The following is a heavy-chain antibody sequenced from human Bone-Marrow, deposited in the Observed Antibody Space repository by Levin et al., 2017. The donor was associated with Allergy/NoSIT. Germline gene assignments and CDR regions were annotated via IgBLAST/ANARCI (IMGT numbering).Heavy chain of an antibody. CDR2: MHNSGTT. D-gene: IGHD2-2*01. CDR1: HGSISFYY. CDR3: ARAPARSNWFFDL. Sequence: GSLRLSCTISHGSISFYYWSWIRQPAGKGLEWIGLMHNSGTTNYHPSLQSRVTMSLDTTNNQFSLKLYSVTAADTAIYYCARAPARSNWFFDLLGRGTLVTVSS. V-gene: IGHV4-4*07. J-gene: IGHJ2*01.